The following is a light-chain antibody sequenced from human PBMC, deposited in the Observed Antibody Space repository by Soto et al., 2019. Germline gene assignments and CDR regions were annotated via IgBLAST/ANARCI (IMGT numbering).Light chain of an antibody. CDR3: QSYDSSLSGCV. J-gene: IGLJ2*01. CDR2: GNS. Sequence: QSVLTQPPSVSGAPGQRVTISCTGSSSNIGAGYDVHWYQQLPGTAPKLLIYGNSNRPSAVPDRFSGSKSVTSAYLAITGLQAEDEADYYCQSYDSSLSGCVFGGGTKLTVL. V-gene: IGLV1-40*01. CDR1: SSNIGAGYD.